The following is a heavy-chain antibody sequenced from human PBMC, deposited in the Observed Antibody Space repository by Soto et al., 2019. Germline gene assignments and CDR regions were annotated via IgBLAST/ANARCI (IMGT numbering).Heavy chain of an antibody. CDR2: IYYSGST. V-gene: IGHV4-59*01. CDR3: ARGEIITMVRGVISYYYYGMDV. CDR1: GGSISSYY. Sequence: SETLSLTCTVSGGSISSYYWSWIRQPPGKGLEWIGYIYYSGSTNYNPSLKSRVTISVDTSKNQFSLKLSSVTAADTAVYYCARGEIITMVRGVISYYYYGMDVWGQGTTVTVSS. D-gene: IGHD3-10*01. J-gene: IGHJ6*02.